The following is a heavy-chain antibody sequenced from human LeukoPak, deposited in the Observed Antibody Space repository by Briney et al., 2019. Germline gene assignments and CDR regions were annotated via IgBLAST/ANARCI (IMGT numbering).Heavy chain of an antibody. V-gene: IGHV4-34*01. CDR1: GGSFSGYY. Sequence: SETLSLTCAVYGGSFSGYYWSWIRQPPGKGLEWIGEINHSGSTNYNPSLKSRVTISVDTSKNQFSLKLSSVTAADTAVYYCAKDTGNYEHNWFDPWGQGTLVTVSS. CDR2: INHSGST. CDR3: AKDTGNYEHNWFDP. J-gene: IGHJ5*02. D-gene: IGHD1-7*01.